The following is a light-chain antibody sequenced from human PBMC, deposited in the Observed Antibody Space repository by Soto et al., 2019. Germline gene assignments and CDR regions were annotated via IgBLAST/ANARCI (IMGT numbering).Light chain of an antibody. J-gene: IGLJ2*01. V-gene: IGLV2-14*01. CDR3: SSYTISSTVV. CDR1: SNDVGGYKY. Sequence: QAVVTQPASVSGSPGQSITISCTGTSNDVGGYKYVSWYQQHPGKAPKLMIYEVTNRPSGVSDRFSGSKSGNTASLTISGLQAEDEADYYCSSYTISSTVVFGGGTKVTVL. CDR2: EVT.